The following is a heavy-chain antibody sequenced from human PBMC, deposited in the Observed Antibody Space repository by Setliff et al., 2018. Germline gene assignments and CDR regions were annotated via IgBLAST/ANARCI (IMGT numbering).Heavy chain of an antibody. J-gene: IGHJ4*02. CDR2: IDPSGNT. CDR3: ARSLGSGSYYNSRPYYSDY. D-gene: IGHD3-10*01. CDR1: GGSISSNY. Sequence: SETLSLTCTVSGGSISSNYWSWIRQPAGKGLEWIGHIDPSGNTNYSPSLKSRVTISGDTSKNQFSLKLTSVTAADTAVYYCARSLGSGSYYNSRPYYSDYWGQGTLVTVSS. V-gene: IGHV4-4*07.